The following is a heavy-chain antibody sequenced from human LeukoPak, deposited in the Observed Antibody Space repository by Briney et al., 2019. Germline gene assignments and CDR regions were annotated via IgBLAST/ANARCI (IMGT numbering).Heavy chain of an antibody. J-gene: IGHJ4*02. CDR1: GFNVRSCY. CDR2: IYSGGGT. Sequence: GGSLRLSCAASGFNVRSCYKNWVRQAPGKGLEWVSLIYSGGGTYYADSVKGRFTISRDNSKNTLYLQMNSLRAEDTAVYYCARNYYDSTACYYFDYWGQGTLVTVSS. CDR3: ARNYYDSTACYYFDY. D-gene: IGHD3-22*01. V-gene: IGHV3-66*01.